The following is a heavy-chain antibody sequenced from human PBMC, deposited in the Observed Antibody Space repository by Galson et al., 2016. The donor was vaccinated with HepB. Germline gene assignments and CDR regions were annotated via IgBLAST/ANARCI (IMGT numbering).Heavy chain of an antibody. CDR3: ARDPPRWGDYHSSGPFDH. CDR1: GFTVSGND. CDR2: ISSGGRT. D-gene: IGHD3-22*01. J-gene: IGHJ4*02. Sequence: SLRLSCAASGFTVSGNDMSWVRQAPGKGLEWVSVISSGGRTHYADSVKGRFSISRDNSKNTLYLQVNSLSAEDTAVYYCARDPPRWGDYHSSGPFDHWGQGTLVTVSS. V-gene: IGHV3-66*01.